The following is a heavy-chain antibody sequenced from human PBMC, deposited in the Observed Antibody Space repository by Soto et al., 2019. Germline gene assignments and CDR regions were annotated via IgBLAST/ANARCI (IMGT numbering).Heavy chain of an antibody. V-gene: IGHV4-59*01. CDR2: IYYSGST. CDR3: ARGRGGYFDL. CDR1: GVSISSYY. J-gene: IGHJ2*01. Sequence: QVQLQESGPGLVKPSETLSLTCTVSGVSISSYYWSWIRQPPGKGLEWIGYIYYSGSTNYNPSLMSRVTISVDTSKNQFSLQLSSVTAADTAVYYCARGRGGYFDLWGRGTLVTVSS.